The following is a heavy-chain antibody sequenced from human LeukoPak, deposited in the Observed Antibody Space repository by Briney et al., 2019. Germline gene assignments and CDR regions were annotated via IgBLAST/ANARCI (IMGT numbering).Heavy chain of an antibody. J-gene: IGHJ4*02. CDR2: ISGSTTYI. Sequence: NPGGSLRLPCAASGFTFSTYSMNWVRQAPGKGLEWVSSISGSTTYINYADSVKGRFTASRDNAKNSMYLQMSSLRAEDTAVYYCTRDYGGTEGVFDFWGQGSLVTVSS. CDR3: TRDYGGTEGVFDF. D-gene: IGHD1-1*01. CDR1: GFTFSTYS. V-gene: IGHV3-21*01.